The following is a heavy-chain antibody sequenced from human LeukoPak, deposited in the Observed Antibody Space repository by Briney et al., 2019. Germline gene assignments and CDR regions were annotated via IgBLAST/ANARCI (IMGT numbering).Heavy chain of an antibody. Sequence: GGSLRLSCAASGFTFSSYAMSWVRQAPGKGLEWVSAISGSGGSTYYADSVKGRFTISRDNSKNTLYLQMNSLRAEDTAVYYCAKERSIAARRLGLYYFDYWGQGTLVTVSS. D-gene: IGHD6-6*01. CDR1: GFTFSSYA. V-gene: IGHV3-23*01. CDR3: AKERSIAARRLGLYYFDY. J-gene: IGHJ4*02. CDR2: ISGSGGST.